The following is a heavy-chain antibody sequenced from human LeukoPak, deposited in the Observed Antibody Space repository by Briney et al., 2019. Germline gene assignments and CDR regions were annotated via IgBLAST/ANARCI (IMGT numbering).Heavy chain of an antibody. CDR1: GFTFSTYD. D-gene: IGHD4-23*01. CDR3: ARDPGGGFSAFDL. CDR2: ISSSASDI. Sequence: GGSLRLSCAASGFTFSTYDINWVRQAPGKGLEWLLYISSSASDIYYADSLRGRFTITRDNANNSLYLQMNSLRDEDTAVYYCARDPGGGFSAFDLWGQGTMVTVSS. V-gene: IGHV3-48*02. J-gene: IGHJ3*01.